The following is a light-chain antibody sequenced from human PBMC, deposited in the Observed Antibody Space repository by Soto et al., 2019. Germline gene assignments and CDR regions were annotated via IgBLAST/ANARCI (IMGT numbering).Light chain of an antibody. Sequence: QSALTQPASVSGSPGQSITISCAGTTSDVGDYSYVSWYQQHPGQAPKLMIFAVSYRPSGVSSRFSGSKSGSTASLTISGLQPEDEADYYCASYSGSRDVFGTGTKVTVL. J-gene: IGLJ1*01. CDR1: TSDVGDYSY. V-gene: IGLV2-14*01. CDR3: ASYSGSRDV. CDR2: AVS.